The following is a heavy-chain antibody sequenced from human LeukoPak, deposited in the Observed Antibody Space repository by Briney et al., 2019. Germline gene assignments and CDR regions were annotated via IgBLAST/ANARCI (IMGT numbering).Heavy chain of an antibody. Sequence: SVKVSCKASGGTFSSDAISWVRQAPGQGLEWMGGIIPIFGTANYAQKFQGRVTITADESTSTAYMELSSLRSEDTAVYYCARAGYSLRFLEWLPHNWFDPWGQGTLVTVSS. V-gene: IGHV1-69*13. CDR3: ARAGYSLRFLEWLPHNWFDP. CDR1: GGTFSSDA. D-gene: IGHD3-3*01. CDR2: IIPIFGTA. J-gene: IGHJ5*02.